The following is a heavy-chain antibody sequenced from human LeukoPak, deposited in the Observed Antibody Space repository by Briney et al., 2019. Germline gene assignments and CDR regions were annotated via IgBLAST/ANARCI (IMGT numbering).Heavy chain of an antibody. V-gene: IGHV3-48*03. J-gene: IGHJ4*02. D-gene: IGHD6-19*01. CDR3: ARETVAGTSYFDY. CDR2: ISSSGSTI. CDR1: GFTSSSYE. Sequence: GGSLRLSCAASGFTSSSYEMNWVRQAPGKGLEWVSYISSSGSTIYYADSVKGRFTISRDNAKNSLYLQMNSLRAEDTAVYYCARETVAGTSYFDYWGQGTLVTVSS.